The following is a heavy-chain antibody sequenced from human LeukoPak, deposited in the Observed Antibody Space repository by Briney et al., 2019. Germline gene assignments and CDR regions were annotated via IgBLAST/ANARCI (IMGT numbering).Heavy chain of an antibody. CDR3: ASAHVIAAAGTDY. CDR1: GFTFSDYY. J-gene: IGHJ4*02. CDR2: ISSSGSTI. D-gene: IGHD6-13*01. V-gene: IGHV3-11*04. Sequence: GGSLRLSCAASGFTFSDYYMSWIRQAPGKGLEWVSYISSSGSTIYYADSVKGRFTISRDNAKNSLYLQMNSLRAEDTAVYYCASAHVIAAAGTDYWGQGTLVTVSS.